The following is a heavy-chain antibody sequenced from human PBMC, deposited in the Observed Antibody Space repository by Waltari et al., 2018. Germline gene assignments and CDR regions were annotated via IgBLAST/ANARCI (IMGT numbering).Heavy chain of an antibody. J-gene: IGHJ4*02. CDR1: GGSFSGYY. CDR3: ARSASSWYPHDY. D-gene: IGHD6-13*01. CDR2: INHSGRT. Sequence: QVQLQQWGAGLLKPSETLSLTCAVYGGSFSGYYWSWIRQPPGKGLEWIGEINHSGRTNYNPSLKSRVTISVDTSKNQFSLKLSSVTAADTAVYYCARSASSWYPHDYWGQGTLVTVSS. V-gene: IGHV4-34*01.